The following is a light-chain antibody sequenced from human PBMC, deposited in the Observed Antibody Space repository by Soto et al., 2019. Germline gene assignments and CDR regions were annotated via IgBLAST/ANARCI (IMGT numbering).Light chain of an antibody. CDR1: SSDVGAYTS. J-gene: IGLJ1*01. Sequence: QSALTQPRSVSGSLGQSVTISCTGTSSDVGAYTSVSWYQQHPGKAPKLMIYEVSNRPSGVSNRFSGSKSANTASLTISGLQAEDEAHYYCTSYTSDNRSYVFGTGTKVTVL. CDR2: EVS. V-gene: IGLV2-14*01. CDR3: TSYTSDNRSYV.